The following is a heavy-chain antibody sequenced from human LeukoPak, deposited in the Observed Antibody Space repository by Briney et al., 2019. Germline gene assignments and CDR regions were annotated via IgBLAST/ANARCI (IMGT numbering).Heavy chain of an antibody. Sequence: GGSLRLSCAASGITFTTYGMSWVRQAPGKGLEWVSAIRGSGGSTYYADSVKGRFTISRDNSKNTLYLQMNSLRAEDTAVYYCARGVPGYFEGPPARYGMDVWGQGTTVTVSS. CDR2: IRGSGGST. D-gene: IGHD3-9*01. CDR3: ARGVPGYFEGPPARYGMDV. J-gene: IGHJ6*02. V-gene: IGHV3-23*01. CDR1: GITFTTYG.